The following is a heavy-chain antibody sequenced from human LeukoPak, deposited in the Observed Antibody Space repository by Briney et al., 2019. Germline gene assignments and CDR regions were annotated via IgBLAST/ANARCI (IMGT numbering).Heavy chain of an antibody. CDR2: INPNSGGT. D-gene: IGHD4-17*01. Sequence: GASVKVSCKASGYTFTGYYMHWVRQAPGQGLEWMGWINPNSGGTNYAQKFQGRVTRTRDTSISTAYMELSRLRSDDTAVYYCAREDYGDYLAWFDPWGQGTLVTVSS. V-gene: IGHV1-2*02. CDR3: AREDYGDYLAWFDP. J-gene: IGHJ5*02. CDR1: GYTFTGYY.